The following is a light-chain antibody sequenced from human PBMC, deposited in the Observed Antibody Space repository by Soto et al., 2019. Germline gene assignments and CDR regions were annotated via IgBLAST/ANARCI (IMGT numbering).Light chain of an antibody. CDR1: QSVSSF. CDR2: DAS. V-gene: IGKV3-15*01. CDR3: QLYEKWPPSTT. J-gene: IGKJ5*01. Sequence: EIELTQAPACGTLSTAQRATLPCKDSQSVSSFLAWYQQKPGQAPRLLIYDASTRATGISARFSGSGSGTEFTLTISSLQSEDFAVYYCQLYEKWPPSTTFGRGTRLEIK.